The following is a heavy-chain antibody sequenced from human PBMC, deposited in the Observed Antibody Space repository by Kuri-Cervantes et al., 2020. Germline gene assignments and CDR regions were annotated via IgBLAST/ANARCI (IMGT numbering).Heavy chain of an antibody. CDR2: IFWDDNE. D-gene: IGHD5-12*01. CDR1: GFSLRANGMG. V-gene: IGHV2-5*02. J-gene: IGHJ4*02. Sequence: SGPTLVKPTQTLTLTCTFSGFSLRANGMGVGWIRQPPGRALEWLALIFWDDNERYSPALKSRLTITKDTSKNHVVLTMTNMDPVDTATYYCARIVATTFDYWGQGTLVTVSS. CDR3: ARIVATTFDY.